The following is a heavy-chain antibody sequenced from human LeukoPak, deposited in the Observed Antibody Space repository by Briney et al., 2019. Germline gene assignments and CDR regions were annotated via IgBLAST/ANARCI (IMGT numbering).Heavy chain of an antibody. CDR3: ARDELRTGAFDI. CDR1: GFTFSSYE. Sequence: AGGSLRLSRAASGFTFSSYEMNWVRQAPGKGLEWVSYISSSGGRIYYADSVKGRFTISRDNAKNSLYLQMNSLRAEDTALYYCARDELRTGAFDIWGQGTMVTVSS. D-gene: IGHD1-7*01. CDR2: ISSSGGRI. J-gene: IGHJ3*02. V-gene: IGHV3-48*03.